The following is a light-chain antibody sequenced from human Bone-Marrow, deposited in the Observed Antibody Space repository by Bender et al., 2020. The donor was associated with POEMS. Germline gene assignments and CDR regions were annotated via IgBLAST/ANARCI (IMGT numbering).Light chain of an antibody. Sequence: HSALTQPASVSASPGQSITISCTGTSSDVGGYNYVSWYQQYPGKAPKVLIYEDYKRPSGVSDRLSGSKSGNTASLTISGLQAEDEATYYCCSYAGSSTWVFGGGTKLTVL. CDR1: SSDVGGYNY. J-gene: IGLJ3*02. CDR3: CSYAGSSTWV. V-gene: IGLV2-23*01. CDR2: EDY.